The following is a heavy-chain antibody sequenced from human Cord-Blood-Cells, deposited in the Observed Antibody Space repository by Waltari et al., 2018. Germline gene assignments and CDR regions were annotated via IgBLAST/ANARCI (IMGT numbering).Heavy chain of an antibody. CDR2: SNPNRGGT. J-gene: IGHJ4*02. D-gene: IGHD2-21*01. V-gene: IGHV1-2*02. Sequence: QVQLVQSGAEVKKPGASVKVSCKASGYTFTGYYMHLVRQAPGQGLWWRGWSNPNRGGTNYAEKFQGRVTITRDTSISTAYMELSRLRSDDTAVYYCARGKVRGGVDYWGQGTLVTVSS. CDR1: GYTFTGYY. CDR3: ARGKVRGGVDY.